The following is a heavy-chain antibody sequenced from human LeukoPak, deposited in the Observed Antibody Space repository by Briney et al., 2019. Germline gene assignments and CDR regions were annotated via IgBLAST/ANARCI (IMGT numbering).Heavy chain of an antibody. Sequence: SQTLSLTCTVSGGSISSGGYYWSWIRQHPGKGLEWIGYIYYSGSTYYNPSFKSRVTISVDTSKNQFSLKLSSVTAADTAVYYCARIDCSGGSCYPNYWGQGTLVTVSS. V-gene: IGHV4-31*03. J-gene: IGHJ4*02. CDR2: IYYSGST. CDR1: GGSISSGGYY. CDR3: ARIDCSGGSCYPNY. D-gene: IGHD2-15*01.